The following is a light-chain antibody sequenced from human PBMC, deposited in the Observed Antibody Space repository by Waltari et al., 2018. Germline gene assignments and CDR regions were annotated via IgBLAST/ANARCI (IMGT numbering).Light chain of an antibody. Sequence: QSALTQPTSMSGSPGQSITISCSGTSNDVGGYNYVSWYQQHSGKAPKLIIYDVTSRPSGVSYRFSGSKSGNTASLTISGLQLDDEAYYFCASYTTTSLGVFGGGTKVTVL. V-gene: IGLV2-14*03. CDR2: DVT. CDR1: SNDVGGYNY. CDR3: ASYTTTSLGV. J-gene: IGLJ3*02.